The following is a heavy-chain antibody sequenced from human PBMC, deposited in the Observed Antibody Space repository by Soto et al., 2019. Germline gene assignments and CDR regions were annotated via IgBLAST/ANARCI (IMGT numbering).Heavy chain of an antibody. D-gene: IGHD4-17*01. CDR2: IDPSDSYT. V-gene: IGHV5-10-1*01. CDR3: ARAEATQGPYGSMDV. CDR1: GYSFTSYW. J-gene: IGHJ6*02. Sequence: PGESLKISCKGSGYSFTSYWISWVRQMPGKGLEWMGRIDPSDSYTNYSPSFQGHVTISADKSISTAYLQWSSLKASDTAMYYCARAEATQGPYGSMDVWGQGTTVTVSS.